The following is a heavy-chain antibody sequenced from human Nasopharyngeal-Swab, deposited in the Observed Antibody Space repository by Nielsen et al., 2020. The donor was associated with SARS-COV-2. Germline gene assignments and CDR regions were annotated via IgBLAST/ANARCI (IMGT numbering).Heavy chain of an antibody. Sequence: GGSLRLSCAASGFTVSSNYMSWVRQAPGKGLEGVSVIYSGGSTYYADSVKGRFTISRDNSKNTLYLQMNSLRAEDTAVYYCARDLYRQQWPLYNYYGMDVWGQGTTVTASS. D-gene: IGHD6-19*01. J-gene: IGHJ6*02. CDR2: IYSGGST. CDR1: GFTVSSNY. V-gene: IGHV3-53*01. CDR3: ARDLYRQQWPLYNYYGMDV.